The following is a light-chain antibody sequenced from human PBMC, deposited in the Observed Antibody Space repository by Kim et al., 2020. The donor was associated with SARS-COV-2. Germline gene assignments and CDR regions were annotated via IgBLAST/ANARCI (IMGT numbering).Light chain of an antibody. CDR1: PGLNNY. J-gene: IGKJ1*01. V-gene: IGKV1-33*01. CDR2: DAY. CDR3: QQYDKLPWA. Sequence: ASIHDRVTITCQANPGLNNYLLVYQQKPGPAPQHLIYDAYPLETGVPSRFSGSGSGTDFTFTISSLQPEGIATYYCQQYDKLPWAFGQGTKVDIK.